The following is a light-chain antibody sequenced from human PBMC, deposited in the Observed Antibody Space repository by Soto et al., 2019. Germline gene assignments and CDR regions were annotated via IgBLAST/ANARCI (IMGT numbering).Light chain of an antibody. J-gene: IGKJ2*01. CDR1: QSVSSY. CDR2: DAS. CDR3: QQYNYWPYT. Sequence: EIVLTQSPATLSLSPGERATLSCRASQSVSSYLAWYQQKPGQAPRLLIYDASNRATGIPARFSGSGSGQDFTLTISSLDPEDFAVYYCQQYNYWPYTFGQGTKVDIK. V-gene: IGKV3-11*01.